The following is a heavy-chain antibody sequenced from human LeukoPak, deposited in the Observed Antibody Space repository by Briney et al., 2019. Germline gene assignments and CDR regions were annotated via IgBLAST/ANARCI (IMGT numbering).Heavy chain of an antibody. V-gene: IGHV4-59*01. J-gene: IGHJ4*02. CDR2: IYYSGST. CDR1: GGSISSYY. D-gene: IGHD6-13*01. Sequence: SETLSLTCTVSGGSISSYYWSWIRQPPGKGLEWIGYIYYSGSTNYNPSLKSRVTISVDTSKNQFSLKLSSVTAADTAVYYCAIGVAAAGTGFDYWGQGTLVTVSS. CDR3: AIGVAAAGTGFDY.